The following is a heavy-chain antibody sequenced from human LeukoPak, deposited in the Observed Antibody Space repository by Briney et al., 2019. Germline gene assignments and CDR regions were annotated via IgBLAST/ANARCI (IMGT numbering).Heavy chain of an antibody. CDR2: INPNSGGT. J-gene: IGHJ4*02. CDR1: GYTFTGYY. CDR3: ARVGITMNIPADY. Sequence: GASVKVSCKASGYTFTGYYMHWVRQAPGQGLEWMGWINPNSGGTNYAQKFQGRVTMTRDTSISTAYMELSRLRSDDTAVYYCARVGITMNIPADYWGQGTLVTVAS. V-gene: IGHV1-2*02. D-gene: IGHD3-22*01.